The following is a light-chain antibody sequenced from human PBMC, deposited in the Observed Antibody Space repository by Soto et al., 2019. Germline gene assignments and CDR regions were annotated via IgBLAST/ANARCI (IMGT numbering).Light chain of an antibody. CDR2: DAS. J-gene: IGKJ1*01. CDR1: QSVSSSY. Sequence: EIVLTQSPGTLSLSPGERATLSCRASQSVSSSYLAWYQQKPGQAPRLLIFDASSRATGISDRFSGSGSGTDFTLTINRLEPEDFAVYYCQQYGRSPWTFGQGTKVDIK. V-gene: IGKV3-20*01. CDR3: QQYGRSPWT.